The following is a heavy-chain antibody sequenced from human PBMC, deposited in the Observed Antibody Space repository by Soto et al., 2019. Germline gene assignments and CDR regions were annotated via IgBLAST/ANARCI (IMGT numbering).Heavy chain of an antibody. CDR2: ISYDGGTE. Sequence: QVQLVETGGGVVQPVRSLSLSCAASGFTFSRYAMHWVRQAPGKGLEWAAVISYDGGTEHYADSVKGRFTISRDNYKNTLYLQLNGLRDDDTAVYYCTREHTTVTVTRTFDFWGQGTLVTVSS. CDR1: GFTFSRYA. CDR3: TREHTTVTVTRTFDF. D-gene: IGHD4-17*01. J-gene: IGHJ4*02. V-gene: IGHV3-30-3*01.